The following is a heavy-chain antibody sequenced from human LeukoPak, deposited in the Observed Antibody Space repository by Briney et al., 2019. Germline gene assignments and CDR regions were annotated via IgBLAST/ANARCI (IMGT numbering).Heavy chain of an antibody. Sequence: SVKVSCRASGFTFTSSARQWVRQARGQRLEWIGWIVVGSGNTNYAQKFQERVTITMDMSTSTAYMELSSLSSEDTAVYYCAAPYDSSGYYYEYDAFDIWGQGTMVTVSS. CDR3: AAPYDSSGYYYEYDAFDI. V-gene: IGHV1-58*02. J-gene: IGHJ3*02. D-gene: IGHD3-22*01. CDR1: GFTFTSSA. CDR2: IVVGSGNT.